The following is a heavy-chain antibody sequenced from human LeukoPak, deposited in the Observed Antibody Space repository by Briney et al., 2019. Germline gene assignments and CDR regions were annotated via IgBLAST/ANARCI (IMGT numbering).Heavy chain of an antibody. Sequence: SETLSLTCTVSGGSISSSSYYWGWIRQPPGKGLERIGSIDYSGSTYYNPSLKSRVTISVDTSKNQFSLKLSSVTAADTAVYYCARGLMVTGDAFDIWGQGTMVTVSS. CDR1: GGSISSSSYY. CDR3: ARGLMVTGDAFDI. J-gene: IGHJ3*02. D-gene: IGHD3-16*01. V-gene: IGHV4-39*01. CDR2: IDYSGST.